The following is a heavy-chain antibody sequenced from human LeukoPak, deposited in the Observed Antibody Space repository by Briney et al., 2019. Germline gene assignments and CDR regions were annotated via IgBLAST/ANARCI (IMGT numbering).Heavy chain of an antibody. J-gene: IGHJ4*02. CDR2: IKQDGSEK. D-gene: IGHD6-19*01. V-gene: IGHV3-7*01. CDR3: ARDQLRAVAHYGY. CDR1: GFTFSSYW. Sequence: RSGGSLRLSCAASGFTFSSYWMSWVRQAPGKGLEWVANIKQDGSEKYYVDSVKGRFTISRDNAKNSLYLQMNSLRAEDTAVYYCARDQLRAVAHYGYWGQGTLVTVSS.